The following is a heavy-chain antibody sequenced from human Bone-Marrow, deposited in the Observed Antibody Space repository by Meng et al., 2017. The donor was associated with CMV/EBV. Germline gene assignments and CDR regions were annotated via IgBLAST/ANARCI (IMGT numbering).Heavy chain of an antibody. Sequence: GESLKISCAASGFTFSSYAAHWVRQAPGKGLEWVAVISYDGSNKYYADSVKGRFTISRDNSKNTLYLQMTGLRAEDAAVYYCARDNRYCSSTSCYTDYYYYYGMDVWGQGTMVTVSS. D-gene: IGHD2-2*02. V-gene: IGHV3-30-3*01. CDR1: GFTFSSYA. CDR2: ISYDGSNK. J-gene: IGHJ6*02. CDR3: ARDNRYCSSTSCYTDYYYYYGMDV.